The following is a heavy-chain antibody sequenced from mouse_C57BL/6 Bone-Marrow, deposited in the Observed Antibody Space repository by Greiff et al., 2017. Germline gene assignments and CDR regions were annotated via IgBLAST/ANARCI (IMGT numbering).Heavy chain of an antibody. V-gene: IGHV1-80*01. J-gene: IGHJ1*03. D-gene: IGHD2-2*01. CDR2: IYPGDGDT. Sequence: QVQLQQSGAELVKPGASVKISCKASGYAFSSYWMNWVKQRPGKGLEWIGQIYPGDGDTNYNGKFKGKATLTADKSSSTAYLQLSSLTSEDSAVYFCARFYGYDDPSWYFDVWGTGTTVTVSS. CDR3: ARFYGYDDPSWYFDV. CDR1: GYAFSSYW.